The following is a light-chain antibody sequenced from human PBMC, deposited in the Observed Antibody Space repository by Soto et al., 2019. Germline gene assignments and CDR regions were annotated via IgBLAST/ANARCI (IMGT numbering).Light chain of an antibody. CDR1: QSVGRY. J-gene: IGKJ2*01. CDR2: DAS. CDR3: QQRSNWPPGYT. V-gene: IGKV3-11*01. Sequence: EIVLTQSPATLSLSPGEGATLSCRASQSVGRYLAWYQQKPGQAPRLLIYDASSRAIGTPARFIGSGSGTDFRLTISSLEPEDSAVYYCQQRSNWPPGYTFGQGTKLEIK.